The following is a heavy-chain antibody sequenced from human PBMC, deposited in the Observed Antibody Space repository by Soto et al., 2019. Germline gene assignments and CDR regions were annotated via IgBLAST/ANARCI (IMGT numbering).Heavy chain of an antibody. Sequence: EVQLLESGGGLVQPGGSLRLSCAASGFTFSSYAMSWVRQAPGKGLEWVAAISGSGGSTYYADSVEGRFTISRDNSKNTLYLQMNSLRAEDTAVYYCAKGNANFDWLPEWGSRGEFDYWGQGTLVTVSS. CDR1: GFTFSSYA. CDR3: AKGNANFDWLPEWGSRGEFDY. CDR2: ISGSGGST. V-gene: IGHV3-23*01. D-gene: IGHD3-9*01. J-gene: IGHJ4*02.